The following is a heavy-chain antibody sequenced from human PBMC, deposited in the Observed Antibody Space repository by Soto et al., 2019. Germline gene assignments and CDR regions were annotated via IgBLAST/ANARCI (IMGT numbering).Heavy chain of an antibody. V-gene: IGHV3-7*01. Sequence: PGGSLRLSCAVSGFTFSDYWMSWVRQAPGKGLEWVANIKQDGNEKYYVDSVKGRFTISRDNAKNSLYLQMNSLRAEDTAVYYCARGLGSRGWCSPRDAFDIRGQGTMVTVTS. J-gene: IGHJ3*02. CDR2: IKQDGNEK. CDR3: ARGLGSRGWCSPRDAFDI. D-gene: IGHD6-19*01. CDR1: GFTFSDYW.